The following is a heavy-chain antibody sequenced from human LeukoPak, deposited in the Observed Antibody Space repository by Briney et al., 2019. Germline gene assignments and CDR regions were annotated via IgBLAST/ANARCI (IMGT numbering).Heavy chain of an antibody. V-gene: IGHV1-18*01. Sequence: ASVKVSCKASGYTFTSYGLSWVRQAPGQGLEWMGWISVHNGNTNYALKLQGRVTMTTDTSTSTAYMELRSLRSDDTAVYYCARGQQPPNIYFFEYWGQGTLVTVSS. CDR1: GYTFTSYG. D-gene: IGHD6-13*01. CDR2: ISVHNGNT. J-gene: IGHJ4*02. CDR3: ARGQQPPNIYFFEY.